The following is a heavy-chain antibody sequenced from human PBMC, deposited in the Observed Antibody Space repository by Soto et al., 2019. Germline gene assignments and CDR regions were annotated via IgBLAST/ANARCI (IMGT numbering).Heavy chain of an antibody. Sequence: SLKISCKGSGYSFTTNWIGWVRQMPGKGLEWMGVIYPGDSDTRYSPSFQGQVAISADKSINTAYLQWSSLKASDTAMYYCARHSGVAEDGTDWGQGTLVTV. V-gene: IGHV5-51*01. CDR1: GYSFTTNW. J-gene: IGHJ1*01. CDR3: ARHSGVAEDGTD. D-gene: IGHD6-13*01. CDR2: IYPGDSDT.